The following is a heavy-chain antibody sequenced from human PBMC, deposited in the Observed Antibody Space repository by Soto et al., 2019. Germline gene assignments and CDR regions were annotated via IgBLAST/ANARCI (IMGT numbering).Heavy chain of an antibody. Sequence: PGGSLRLSCAASGFTFSSYGMHWVRQAPGKGLEWVAVISYDGSNKYYTDSVKGRFTISRDNSKNTLYLQMNSLRAEDTAVYYCAKENGGYCSSTSCYEGHYYYYGMDVWGQGTTVTVS. CDR3: AKENGGYCSSTSCYEGHYYYYGMDV. D-gene: IGHD2-2*01. J-gene: IGHJ6*02. V-gene: IGHV3-30*18. CDR2: ISYDGSNK. CDR1: GFTFSSYG.